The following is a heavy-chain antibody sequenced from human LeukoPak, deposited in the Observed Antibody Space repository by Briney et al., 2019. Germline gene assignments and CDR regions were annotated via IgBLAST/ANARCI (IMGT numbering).Heavy chain of an antibody. Sequence: GGSLRLSCAASGFTFSSYSMNWVRQAPEKGLEWVSYISSSSSTIYYADSVKGRFTISRDNAKNSLYLQMNSLRAEDTAVYYCARDPTSGYDVRFDYWGQGTLVTVSS. J-gene: IGHJ4*02. V-gene: IGHV3-48*04. CDR1: GFTFSSYS. CDR3: ARDPTSGYDVRFDY. CDR2: ISSSSSTI. D-gene: IGHD5-12*01.